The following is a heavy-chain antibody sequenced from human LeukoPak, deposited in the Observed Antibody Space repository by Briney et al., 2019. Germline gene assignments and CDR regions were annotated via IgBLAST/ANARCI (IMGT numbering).Heavy chain of an antibody. V-gene: IGHV3-43*02. CDR3: AKVAARGPIPDY. CDR2: ISGDGGST. Sequence: GGSLRLSCPASGFTFVDYAMDWVRQAPAKGLEWVSLISGDGGSTYYADSVKGRFTISRDNSKNSLYLQMNSLRTEDTALYYCAKVAARGPIPDYWGQGTLVTVSS. J-gene: IGHJ4*02. CDR1: GFTFVDYA. D-gene: IGHD2-15*01.